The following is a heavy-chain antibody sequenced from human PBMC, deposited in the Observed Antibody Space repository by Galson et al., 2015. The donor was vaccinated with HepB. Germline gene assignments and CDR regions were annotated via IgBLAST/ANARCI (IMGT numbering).Heavy chain of an antibody. D-gene: IGHD3-22*01. CDR3: ARGGTYYYDSSGY. CDR1: GFTFSSYS. J-gene: IGHJ4*02. Sequence: SLRLSCAASGFTFSSYSMNWVRQAPGKGLEWVSSISSSSSYIYYADSVKGRFTISRDNAKNSLYLQMNSLRAEDTAVYYCARGGTYYYDSSGYWGQGTLVTVSS. V-gene: IGHV3-21*01. CDR2: ISSSSSYI.